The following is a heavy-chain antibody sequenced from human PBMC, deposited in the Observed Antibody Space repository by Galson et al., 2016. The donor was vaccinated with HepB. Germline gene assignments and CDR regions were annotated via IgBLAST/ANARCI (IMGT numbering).Heavy chain of an antibody. D-gene: IGHD2-15*01. J-gene: IGHJ6*02. Sequence: SLRLSCAASGFRFTNYAMTWVRQVTGKGLEWVSSISESGSTTYYADSVKGRFTVSRDNTRSALYLQMNSLRAEDTAVYYCARGADKYCSGDRSYCRGGMDVWGQGSTVTVSS. CDR2: ISESGSTT. V-gene: IGHV3-23*01. CDR1: GFRFTNYA. CDR3: ARGADKYCSGDRSYCRGGMDV.